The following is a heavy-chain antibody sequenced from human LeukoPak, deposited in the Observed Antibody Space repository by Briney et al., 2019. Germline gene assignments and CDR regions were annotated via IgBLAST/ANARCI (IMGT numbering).Heavy chain of an antibody. Sequence: PSETLSLTCTVSGASISSGNYYWSWIRQSAGKGLEWIGRIYASGSTTYNPSLKSRVAMSVDTSKNQFSLKLSSVTAADTAVHYCARHSYYDYVWGSSRDAFDIWGQGTMVTVSS. J-gene: IGHJ3*02. CDR1: GASISSGNYY. V-gene: IGHV4-61*02. D-gene: IGHD3-16*01. CDR2: IYASGST. CDR3: ARHSYYDYVWGSSRDAFDI.